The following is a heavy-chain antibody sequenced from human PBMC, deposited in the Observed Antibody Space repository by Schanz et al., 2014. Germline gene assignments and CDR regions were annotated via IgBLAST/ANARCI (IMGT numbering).Heavy chain of an antibody. CDR3: ARDGVDAAAGGNY. J-gene: IGHJ4*02. V-gene: IGHV3-21*04. D-gene: IGHD6-13*01. Sequence: EVQLVESGGGLVKPGGSLRLSCAASGFTFSNYSMNWVRQAPGKGLEWVSSISSTSSYIFYADSVKGRFTISRDNAKNSLYLQMNSLRAEDTAVYYCARDGVDAAAGGNYWGQGTLVAVSS. CDR2: ISSTSSYI. CDR1: GFTFSNYS.